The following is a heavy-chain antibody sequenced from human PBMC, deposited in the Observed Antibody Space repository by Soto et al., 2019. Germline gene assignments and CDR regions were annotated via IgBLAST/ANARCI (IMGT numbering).Heavy chain of an antibody. CDR2: ISGRGGST. V-gene: IGHV3-23*01. CDR3: AKDRAITMVRGVIHRSWFDP. CDR1: GFTFSSYA. Sequence: GGSLRLSCAASGFTFSSYAMSWVRQAPGKGLEWVSAISGRGGSTYYADSVKGRFTISRANSKNTLYLQMNSLRAEDTAVYYCAKDRAITMVRGVIHRSWFDPWGQGTLVTVSS. J-gene: IGHJ5*02. D-gene: IGHD3-10*01.